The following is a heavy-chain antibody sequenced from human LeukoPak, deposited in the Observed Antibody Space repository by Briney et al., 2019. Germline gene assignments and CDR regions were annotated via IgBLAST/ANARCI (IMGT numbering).Heavy chain of an antibody. Sequence: PGGSLRLSCAASGFTFSSYWMNWARQAPGKGLEWVASINHNGNVNYYVDSVKGRFTISRDNAKNSLYLQMSNLRAEDTAVYYCARDNRSADYWGQGTLVTVSS. J-gene: IGHJ4*02. D-gene: IGHD1-14*01. CDR3: ARDNRSADY. V-gene: IGHV3-7*03. CDR2: INHNGNVN. CDR1: GFTFSSYW.